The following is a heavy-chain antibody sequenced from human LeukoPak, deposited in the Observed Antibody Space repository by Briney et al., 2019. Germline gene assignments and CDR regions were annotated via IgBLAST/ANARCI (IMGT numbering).Heavy chain of an antibody. CDR1: GYTFTSYA. J-gene: IGHJ4*02. CDR3: ARDRSLSKGGIQLWPSDY. V-gene: IGHV1-18*01. Sequence: ASVKVSCKASGYTFTSYAMHWVRQAPGQRLEWMGWISAYNGNTNYAQKLQGRVTMTTDTSTSTAYMELRSLRSDDTAVYYCARDRSLSKGGIQLWPSDYWGQGTLVTVSS. CDR2: ISAYNGNT. D-gene: IGHD5-18*01.